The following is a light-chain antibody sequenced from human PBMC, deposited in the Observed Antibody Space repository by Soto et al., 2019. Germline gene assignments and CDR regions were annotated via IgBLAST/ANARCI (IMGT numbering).Light chain of an antibody. J-gene: IGKJ1*01. CDR3: QQYYSRET. CDR1: QSVLYSSNNKNY. Sequence: DIVMTQSPDSLAVSLGESATINCKSSQSVLYSSNNKNYLAWYQQKPGQPPKLLIYWASTRESGVPDRFSGSGYGTDFTLNISSLQAEDVAVYCCQQYYSRETFGQGTKVEIK. V-gene: IGKV4-1*01. CDR2: WAS.